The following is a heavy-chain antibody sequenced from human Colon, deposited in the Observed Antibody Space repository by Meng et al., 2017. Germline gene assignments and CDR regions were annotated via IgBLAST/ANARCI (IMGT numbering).Heavy chain of an antibody. CDR3: AREWRHYYGAGSFDY. CDR2: LSYSGKP. J-gene: IGHJ4*02. Sequence: QVQLQESGPGLVKPSQTASLPCPCSGGFLNSDDYYWSWIRQSPGGGLEWIGLLSYSGKPFYNPSLRSRVAISADTAKSQFSLYLRSVTAADTAVYYCAREWRHYYGAGSFDYWGQGALVTVSS. V-gene: IGHV4-30-4*01. D-gene: IGHD3-10*01. CDR1: GGFLNSDDYY.